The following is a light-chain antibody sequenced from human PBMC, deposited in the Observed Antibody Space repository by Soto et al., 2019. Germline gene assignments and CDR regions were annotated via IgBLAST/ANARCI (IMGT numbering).Light chain of an antibody. CDR3: HQYASSPLT. CDR1: QSVGNNF. V-gene: IGKV3-20*01. Sequence: EIVLTQSPGTLSLSPGERAALSCRSSQSVGNNFLGWYQQKPGQSPRLLIYHATNRATGIPDRFSGTASGTDVTLTISRLEHEDFAVYYCHQYASSPLTFGGGTKVEIK. CDR2: HAT. J-gene: IGKJ4*01.